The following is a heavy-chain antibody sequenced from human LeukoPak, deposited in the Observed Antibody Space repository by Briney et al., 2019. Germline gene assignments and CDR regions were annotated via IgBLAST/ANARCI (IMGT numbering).Heavy chain of an antibody. J-gene: IGHJ4*02. Sequence: SQTLSLTCTVSGGSISSGDYYWSWIRQPPGKGLEWIGYIYYSGSTYYNPSLKSRVTISVDTSKNQFSLKLSSVTAADTAVYYCAREHHSRTYYDFWSGYTGGWYFDYWGRGTLVTVSS. CDR2: IYYSGST. CDR3: AREHHSRTYYDFWSGYTGGWYFDY. V-gene: IGHV4-30-4*08. D-gene: IGHD3-3*01. CDR1: GGSISSGDYY.